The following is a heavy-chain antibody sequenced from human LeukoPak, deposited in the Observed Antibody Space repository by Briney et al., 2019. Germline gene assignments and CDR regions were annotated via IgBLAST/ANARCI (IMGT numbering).Heavy chain of an antibody. CDR2: IGYTGGDT. V-gene: IGHV3-23*01. J-gene: IGHJ4*02. Sequence: GGCLRLACIVYGSTLSSYEITCFRQAPGSGLEWVSSIGYTGGDTHYAESVKGRFTISRDNSKNTLYLQLNSLRGDDTAVYYCTRNSGWYGVSWGQGTLVTVSS. CDR1: GSTLSSYE. CDR3: TRNSGWYGVS. D-gene: IGHD6-19*01.